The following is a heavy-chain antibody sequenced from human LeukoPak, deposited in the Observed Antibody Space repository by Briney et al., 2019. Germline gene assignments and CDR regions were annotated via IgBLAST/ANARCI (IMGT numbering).Heavy chain of an antibody. D-gene: IGHD4-11*01. V-gene: IGHV3-73*01. CDR2: IRSKANSYAT. J-gene: IGHJ4*02. CDR1: GFTFSSNA. CDR3: TTYSNYADFDY. Sequence: GGSLRLSCAASGFTFSSNAMHWVRQASGKGLEWVGRIRSKANSYATAYAASVKGRFTISRDDSKNTAYLQMNSLKTEDTAVYYCTTYSNYADFDYWGQGTLVTVSS.